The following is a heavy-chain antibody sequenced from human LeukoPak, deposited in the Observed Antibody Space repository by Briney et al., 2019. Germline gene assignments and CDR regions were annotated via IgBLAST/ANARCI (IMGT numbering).Heavy chain of an antibody. CDR3: TTDIRPYSSSWYDY. CDR1: GLTFTTSG. D-gene: IGHD6-13*01. CDR2: ITGSGGNT. J-gene: IGHJ4*02. Sequence: GGSLRLSCAASGLTFTTSGMSWVRQAPGKGPEWVSSITGSGGNTYYADSVKGRFTISRDNSKNTLYLQMNSLKTEDTAVYYCTTDIRPYSSSWYDYWGQGTLVTVSS. V-gene: IGHV3-23*01.